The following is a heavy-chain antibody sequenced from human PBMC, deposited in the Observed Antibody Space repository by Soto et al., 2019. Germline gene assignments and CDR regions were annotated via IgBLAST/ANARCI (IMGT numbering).Heavy chain of an antibody. CDR1: GFTFSSYA. J-gene: IGHJ4*02. CDR3: AKDWDWAVVVVAASFDY. Sequence: PGGSLRLSCAASGFTFSSYAMSWVRQVPGKGLEWVSTISGSGGSTYYADSVKGRFTISRDNSKNTLYLQMNSLRAEDTAVYYCAKDWDWAVVVVAASFDYWGQGTLVT. CDR2: ISGSGGST. D-gene: IGHD2-15*01. V-gene: IGHV3-23*01.